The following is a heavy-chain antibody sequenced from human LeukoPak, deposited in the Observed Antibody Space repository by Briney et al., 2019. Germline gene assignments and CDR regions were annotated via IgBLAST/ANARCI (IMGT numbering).Heavy chain of an antibody. CDR3: ARVTGYMIEDYFDY. J-gene: IGHJ4*02. D-gene: IGHD3-22*01. CDR2: IYNSGST. Sequence: SETLSLTCTVSGYSISSGYYWGWIRQAPGKGLEWIGSIYNSGSTYYNPSLKSRVTISVKTSKNQFSLKLSSVTAADTAVYYCARVTGYMIEDYFDYWGQGTLVTVSS. V-gene: IGHV4-38-2*02. CDR1: GYSISSGYY.